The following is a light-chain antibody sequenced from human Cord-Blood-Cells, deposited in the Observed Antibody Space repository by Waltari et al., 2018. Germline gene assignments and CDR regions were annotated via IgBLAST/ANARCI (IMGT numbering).Light chain of an antibody. Sequence: QSALTPPSPGSGSPGPALTLPFTGTNSDVGGCNLVSWYQQHPGKAPKLMLYGGSKRPSGVANRFSGSKSGNTASLTIAGLQAEDEADYYCCSYAGSNTYVFGTGTKVTVL. CDR3: CSYAGSNTYV. CDR2: GGS. CDR1: NSDVGGCNL. J-gene: IGLJ1*01. V-gene: IGLV2-23*01.